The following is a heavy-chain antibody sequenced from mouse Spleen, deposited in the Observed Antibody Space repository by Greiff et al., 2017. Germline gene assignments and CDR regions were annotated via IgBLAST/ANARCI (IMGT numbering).Heavy chain of an antibody. CDR3: ARSYYRYYAMDY. CDR2: IDPYNGGT. V-gene: IGHV1S135*01. CDR1: GYAFTSYN. Sequence: VHVKQSGPELVKPGASVKVSCKASGYAFTSYNMYWVKQSHGKSLEWIGYIDPYNGGTSYNQKFKGKATLTVDKSSSTAYMHLNSLTSEDSAVYYCARSYYRYYAMDYWGQGTSVTVSS. J-gene: IGHJ4*01. D-gene: IGHD2-14*01.